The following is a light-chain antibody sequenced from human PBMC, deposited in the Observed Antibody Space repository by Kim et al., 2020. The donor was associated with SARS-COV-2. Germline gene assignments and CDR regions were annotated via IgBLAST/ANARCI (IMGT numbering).Light chain of an antibody. CDR2: AAS. V-gene: IGKV1-27*01. CDR3: QKYNSAPWT. Sequence: AAFGNRVTITCRASQDIANTLAWYQQKPGKVPQVLSYAASTLQSGVPSRFSGSGSGTEFTLTIGSLQTEDVATYYCQKYNSAPWTFGPGTKVDIK. J-gene: IGKJ1*01. CDR1: QDIANT.